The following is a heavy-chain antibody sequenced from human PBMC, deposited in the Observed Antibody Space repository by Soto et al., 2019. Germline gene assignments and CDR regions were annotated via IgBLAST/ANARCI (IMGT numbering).Heavy chain of an antibody. Sequence: PSETLSLTCTVSGGSISSGGYYWSWIRQHPGKGLEWIGYIYYSGSTYYNPSLKSRVTISVDTSKNQFSLKLSSVTAADTAVYYCARCGQQQLLLAGWFDPWGQGTLVTVSS. CDR1: GGSISSGGYY. CDR3: ARCGQQQLLLAGWFDP. CDR2: IYYSGST. D-gene: IGHD6-13*01. J-gene: IGHJ5*02. V-gene: IGHV4-31*03.